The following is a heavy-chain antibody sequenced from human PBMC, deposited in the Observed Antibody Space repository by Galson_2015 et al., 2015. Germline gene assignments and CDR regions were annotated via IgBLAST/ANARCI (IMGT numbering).Heavy chain of an antibody. Sequence: SETLSLTCAVYGGSFSSYYWNWIRQPPGKGLEWIGEINHSGSTKYSPSLKSRVTISVDTSKNQFSLKLSSVTAADTAVYCCANLQGGDWVFDYWGQGILVTVSS. CDR3: ANLQGGDWVFDY. J-gene: IGHJ4*02. CDR2: INHSGST. D-gene: IGHD2-21*02. V-gene: IGHV4-34*01. CDR1: GGSFSSYY.